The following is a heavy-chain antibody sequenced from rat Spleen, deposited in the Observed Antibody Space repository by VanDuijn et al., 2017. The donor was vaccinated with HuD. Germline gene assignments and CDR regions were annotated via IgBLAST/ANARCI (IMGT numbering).Heavy chain of an antibody. V-gene: IGHV5-29*01. CDR3: TRGSLGSGRLNWFVY. D-gene: IGHD4-6*01. J-gene: IGHJ3*01. Sequence: EVQLVESGGGLVQPGRSLKLSCAASGFTFSNYGMAWVRQAPKKGLEWVATISYDGSSTYYRDSVKGRFTLSRDNTKNTLYLQMNSLTSEDTATYYCTRGSLGSGRLNWFVYWGQGTLVTVSS. CDR2: ISYDGSST. CDR1: GFTFSNYG.